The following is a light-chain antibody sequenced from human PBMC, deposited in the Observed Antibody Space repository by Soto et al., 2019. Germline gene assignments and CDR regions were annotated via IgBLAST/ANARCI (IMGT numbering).Light chain of an antibody. CDR2: EVS. Sequence: QSVLTQPASVSGSPGQSITISCTGTSGDVGGFNYVSWYQQYPGKAPKLIIYEVSNRPSGVSNRFSGSKSGNPASLTISGLQAQDEADYYCNSYTSISTLVFGGGTKLTVL. CDR1: SGDVGGFNY. V-gene: IGLV2-14*01. CDR3: NSYTSISTLV. J-gene: IGLJ2*01.